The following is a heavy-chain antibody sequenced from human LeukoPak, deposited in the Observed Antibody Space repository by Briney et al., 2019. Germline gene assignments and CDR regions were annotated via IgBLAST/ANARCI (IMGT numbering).Heavy chain of an antibody. V-gene: IGHV1-69*13. Sequence: GASVKVSCKASGGTFSSYAISWVRQAPGQGLEWMGGIIPIFGTANYAQKFQGRVTITADESTSTAYMELSSLRSEDTAVYYCASHRQQLAPFDPWGQGTLVTVSS. CDR2: IIPIFGTA. CDR3: ASHRQQLAPFDP. J-gene: IGHJ5*02. CDR1: GGTFSSYA. D-gene: IGHD6-13*01.